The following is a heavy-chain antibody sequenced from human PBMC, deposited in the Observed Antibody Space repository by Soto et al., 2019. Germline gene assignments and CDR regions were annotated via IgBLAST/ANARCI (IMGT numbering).Heavy chain of an antibody. Sequence: QSGGSLRLSCAASGFTFSSYGMHWVRPAPGKGQGWVAVIRDDESKKYYADSEKSGFTIARDNSKNTLYLKMNSLRAEDTAVYYCARDRGWWFDTWGQGTLVTVSS. CDR2: IRDDESKK. V-gene: IGHV3-33*01. J-gene: IGHJ5*02. CDR1: GFTFSSYG. CDR3: ARDRGWWFDT.